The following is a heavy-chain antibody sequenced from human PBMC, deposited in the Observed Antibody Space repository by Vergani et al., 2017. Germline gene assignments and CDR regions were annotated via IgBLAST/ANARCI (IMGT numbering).Heavy chain of an antibody. CDR2: INPNSGGT. V-gene: IGHV1-2*02. J-gene: IGHJ6*03. Sequence: QVQLVQSGAEVKKPGASVKVSCKASGYTFTGYYVHWVRPAPGQGLGWMGWINPNSGGTNYAQKCQGRVPMTRETYISTAYMELSTLRSDDTAVYYWSYGGSGPDYMDVWGKGTTVTGS. CDR3: SYGGSGPDYMDV. CDR1: GYTFTGYY. D-gene: IGHD6-25*01.